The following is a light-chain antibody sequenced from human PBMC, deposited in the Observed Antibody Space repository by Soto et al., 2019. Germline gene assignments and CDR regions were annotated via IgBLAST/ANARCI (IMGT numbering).Light chain of an antibody. Sequence: QSVLTQPPSASGAPGQRVTISCSGGTSNFGTKSVNWYQHLPGAAPRLLIYDSDQRLSGVPDRFSGSKSATSASLAISGLQSADEGDYFCASWDDILHGPLFGGGTKLTVL. J-gene: IGLJ2*01. CDR1: TSNFGTKS. CDR3: ASWDDILHGPL. V-gene: IGLV1-44*01. CDR2: DSD.